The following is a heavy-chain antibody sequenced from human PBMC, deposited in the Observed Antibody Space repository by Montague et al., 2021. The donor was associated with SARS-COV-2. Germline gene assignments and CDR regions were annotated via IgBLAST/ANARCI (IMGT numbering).Heavy chain of an antibody. V-gene: IGHV3-48*03. CDR3: ARDRDWDDWCGMDV. CDR2: ISSSGGGSTK. D-gene: IGHD2-21*01. J-gene: IGHJ6*02. CDR1: GFIFSSYE. Sequence: SLRISCAASGFIFSSYEMNWVRQAPGKGLEWISYISSSGGGSTKHYTDXVKGRFTISRDNAKNSLYLQMNSLRVEDTAIYYCARDRDWDDWCGMDVWGQGTTVTVSS.